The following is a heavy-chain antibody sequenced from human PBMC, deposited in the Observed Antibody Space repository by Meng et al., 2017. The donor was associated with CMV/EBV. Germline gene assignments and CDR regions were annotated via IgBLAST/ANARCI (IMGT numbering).Heavy chain of an antibody. Sequence: GESLKISCAASGFTFSSYGMHWVRQAPGKGLEWVAFIRYDGSNKYYADSVKGRFTISRDNSKNTLYLQMNSLRAEDTAVYYCARVGYSNYEPLYYYYGMDVWGQGTTVTVSS. J-gene: IGHJ6*02. CDR1: GFTFSSYG. V-gene: IGHV3-30*02. D-gene: IGHD4-11*01. CDR3: ARVGYSNYEPLYYYYGMDV. CDR2: IRYDGSNK.